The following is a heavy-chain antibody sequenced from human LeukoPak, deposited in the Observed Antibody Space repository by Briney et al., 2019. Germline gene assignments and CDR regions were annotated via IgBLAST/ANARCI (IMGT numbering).Heavy chain of an antibody. V-gene: IGHV3-30*18. CDR1: GFTFSSYG. CDR2: ISYDGSNK. Sequence: GGSLRLSCAASGFTFSSYGMHWVRQAPGKGLEWVAVISYDGSNKYYADSVKGRFTISRDNSKNTLYLQMYSLRAEDTAVYYCAKSGVLRYFDWLFDYWGQGTLVTVSS. CDR3: AKSGVLRYFDWLFDY. D-gene: IGHD3-9*01. J-gene: IGHJ4*02.